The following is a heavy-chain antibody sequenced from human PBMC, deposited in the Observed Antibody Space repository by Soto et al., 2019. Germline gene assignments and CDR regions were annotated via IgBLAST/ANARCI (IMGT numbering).Heavy chain of an antibody. V-gene: IGHV4-59*08. CDR3: ARRWGGTFDI. D-gene: IGHD3-10*01. CDR1: GGSISSYY. J-gene: IGHJ3*02. Sequence: QVQLQESGPGLVKPSETLSLTCTVSGGSISSYYWSWIRQPPGKGLEWIGYIYFSGITNYNPSLKSGLTIPVDTYSIRFSLRLICVTAADTAVYYCARRWGGTFDIWGKGTMVTVSS. CDR2: IYFSGIT.